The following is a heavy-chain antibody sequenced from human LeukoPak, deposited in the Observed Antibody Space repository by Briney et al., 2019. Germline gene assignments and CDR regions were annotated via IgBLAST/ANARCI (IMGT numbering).Heavy chain of an antibody. CDR1: GYSFTGYY. CDR3: ARAPSSTSRTTFGY. V-gene: IGHV1-2*02. CDR2: INPHSGGT. J-gene: IGHJ4*02. D-gene: IGHD1-1*01. Sequence: ASVKVSCKASGYSFTGYYMHWVRQAPGQGLEWMGWINPHSGGTNYAQKFQGRVTMTRDTSISTAYMELSRLRSDDTAMYYCARAPSSTSRTTFGYWGRGPLVTVSS.